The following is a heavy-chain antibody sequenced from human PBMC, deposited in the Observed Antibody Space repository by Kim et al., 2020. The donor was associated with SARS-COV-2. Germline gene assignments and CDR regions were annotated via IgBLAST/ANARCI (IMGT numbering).Heavy chain of an antibody. CDR3: AKVQDYLRDFDY. J-gene: IGHJ4*02. Sequence: YYADSVKGRFTISRDNSKNTLYLQMNSLRAEDTAVYYCAKVQDYLRDFDYWGQGTLVTVSS. D-gene: IGHD4-17*01. V-gene: IGHV3-23*01.